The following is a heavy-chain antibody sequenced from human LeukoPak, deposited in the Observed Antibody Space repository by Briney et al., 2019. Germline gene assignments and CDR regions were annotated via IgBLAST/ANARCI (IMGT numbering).Heavy chain of an antibody. D-gene: IGHD6-6*01. Sequence: SETLSLTCTVSGGSISSYYWSWIRQPAGKGLEWIGRIYTSGSTNYNPSLKSRVTISVDTSKNQFSLKLSSVTAADTAVYYCARRLAARPDGYYYYYMDVWGKGTTVTVSS. J-gene: IGHJ6*03. CDR2: IYTSGST. CDR3: ARRLAARPDGYYYYYMDV. V-gene: IGHV4-4*07. CDR1: GGSISSYY.